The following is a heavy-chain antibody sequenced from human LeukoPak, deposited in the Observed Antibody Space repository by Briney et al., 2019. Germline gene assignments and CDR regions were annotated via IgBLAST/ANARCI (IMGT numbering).Heavy chain of an antibody. CDR1: GDSISGFY. CDR2: IYTSGST. J-gene: IGHJ6*03. V-gene: IGHV4-4*07. Sequence: SETLSLTCTVSGDSISGFYWSWIRQAAGKGLEWIGHIYTSGSTNYNPSLKSRVTISVDTSKNQFSLKLSSVTAADTAVYYCARLSGFGELLNYYYYYMDVWGKGTTVTVSS. CDR3: ARLSGFGELLNYYYYYMDV. D-gene: IGHD3-10*01.